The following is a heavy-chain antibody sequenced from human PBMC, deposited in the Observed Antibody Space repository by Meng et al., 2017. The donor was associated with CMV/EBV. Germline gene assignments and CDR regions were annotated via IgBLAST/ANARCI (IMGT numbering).Heavy chain of an antibody. J-gene: IGHJ4*02. CDR1: GFTFSSFA. CDR3: APLALMLYLDN. V-gene: IGHV3-23*01. D-gene: IGHD3-16*01. CDR2: ISGSSGNT. Sequence: GESLKISCATSGFTFSSFAMTWVRQAPGKGLEWVSTISGSSGNTYYADSVKGRFTISRDNSKNTLYLQMNSLKAEDTAVYYCAPLALMLYLDNWGQGTLVTVSS.